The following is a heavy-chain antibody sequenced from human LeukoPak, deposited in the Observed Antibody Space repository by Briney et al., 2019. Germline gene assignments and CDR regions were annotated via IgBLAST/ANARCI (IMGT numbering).Heavy chain of an antibody. CDR2: ISFNSGAT. V-gene: IGHV3-23*01. D-gene: IGHD6-19*01. CDR1: GFTFSSYW. J-gene: IGHJ5*02. CDR3: TRRPVAANPNWFDP. Sequence: PGGSLRLSCAASGFTFSSYWMSWVRQAPGKGLEWVSVISFNSGATYYADSVKGRFTISRDNSKNTLYLQMNSLRAEDTAVYYCTRRPVAANPNWFDPWGQGTLVSVSS.